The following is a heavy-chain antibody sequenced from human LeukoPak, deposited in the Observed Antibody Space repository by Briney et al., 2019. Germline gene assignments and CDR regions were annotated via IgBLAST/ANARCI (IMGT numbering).Heavy chain of an antibody. Sequence: PGGSLRLSCAASGFTFTSYWMSWVRQAPGKGLEWVANIKQDGSEKYYVDSVKGRFTIFRDNAKNSLYLQMNSLRAEDTAVYYCARAHITYDSSGYYYVDWFDPWGQGTLVTVSS. CDR2: IKQDGSEK. J-gene: IGHJ5*02. D-gene: IGHD3-22*01. CDR1: GFTFTSYW. V-gene: IGHV3-7*01. CDR3: ARAHITYDSSGYYYVDWFDP.